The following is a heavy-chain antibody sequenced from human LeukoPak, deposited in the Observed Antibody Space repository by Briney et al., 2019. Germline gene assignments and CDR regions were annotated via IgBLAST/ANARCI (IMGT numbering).Heavy chain of an antibody. J-gene: IGHJ6*04. CDR2: ISASGVTI. CDR3: AELGITMIGGV. Sequence: GGSLRLSCVASGFTFQNYEMNWVRQAPGKGLEWVSYISASGVTIYYADAVKGRFTISRDNAKSSLYLQMNSLRAEDTAVYYCAELGITMIGGVWGKGTTVTISS. V-gene: IGHV3-48*03. D-gene: IGHD3-10*02. CDR1: GFTFQNYE.